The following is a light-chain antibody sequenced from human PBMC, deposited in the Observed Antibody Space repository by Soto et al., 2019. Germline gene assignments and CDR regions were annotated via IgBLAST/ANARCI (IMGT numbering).Light chain of an antibody. CDR2: DAS. CDR3: QQYNTYS. Sequence: DIQMIQSPSTLSASVGDRVTITCRASQSISSWLAWYQQKPGKAPKLLIYDASSSESGVPSRFSGSGSGTEFPLTIISLQPDDFATYYCQQYNTYSFGGETKVDIK. J-gene: IGKJ4*02. V-gene: IGKV1-5*01. CDR1: QSISSW.